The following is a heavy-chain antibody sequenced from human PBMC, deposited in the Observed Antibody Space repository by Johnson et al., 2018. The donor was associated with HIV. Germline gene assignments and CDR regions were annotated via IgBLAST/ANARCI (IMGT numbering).Heavy chain of an antibody. V-gene: IGHV3-30*04. CDR2: LSYDGSNK. CDR3: GRGYGVVIALRDAFDI. D-gene: IGHD2-21*01. CDR1: GFTFSSYA. Sequence: QVQLVESGGGVVQPGRSLRLSCAASGFTFSSYAMHWVSQAPGKGLEWVAVLSYDGSNKYYADSVKGRFTISRDNSKNTLYLPMNSLRAEETAVYSCGRGYGVVIALRDAFDIWGQGKMVTDSS. J-gene: IGHJ3*02.